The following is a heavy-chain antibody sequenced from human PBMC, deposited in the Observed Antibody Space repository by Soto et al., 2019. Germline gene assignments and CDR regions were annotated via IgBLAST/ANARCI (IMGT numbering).Heavy chain of an antibody. CDR3: XXXXGGFSGGIYYYYYYGMDV. CDR1: GGSISSSSYY. D-gene: IGHD2-21*01. Sequence: SETLSLTCTVSGGSISSSSYYWGWIRQPPGKGLEWIGSIYYSGSTYYNPSLKSRVTISVDTSKNQFSLKLNSVTAADTAVYXXXXXXGGFSGGIYYYYYYGMDVWGQGTTVTV. V-gene: IGHV4-39*01. J-gene: IGHJ6*02. CDR2: IYYSGST.